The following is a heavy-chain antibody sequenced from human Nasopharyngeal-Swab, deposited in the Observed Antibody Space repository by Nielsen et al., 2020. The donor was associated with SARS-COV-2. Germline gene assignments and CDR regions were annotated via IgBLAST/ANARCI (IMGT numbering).Heavy chain of an antibody. CDR1: GGSISSSSYY. CDR2: IYYSGST. Sequence: GSLRLSCTVSGGSISSSSYYWGWIRQPPGKGLEWIGSIYYSGSTYYSPSLKSRVTISVDTSKNQFSLKLSSVTAADTAVYYCARSYYDSSFLYYYYYMDVWGKGTTVTVSS. D-gene: IGHD3-22*01. V-gene: IGHV4-39*01. CDR3: ARSYYDSSFLYYYYYMDV. J-gene: IGHJ6*03.